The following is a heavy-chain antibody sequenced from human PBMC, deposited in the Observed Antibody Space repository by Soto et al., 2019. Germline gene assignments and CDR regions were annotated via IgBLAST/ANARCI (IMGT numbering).Heavy chain of an antibody. CDR1: GFVFSNYA. CDR2: IYAAGGSK. J-gene: IGHJ4*02. D-gene: IGHD3-10*01. Sequence: GGSLRLSCAASGFVFSNYAMFWFRQAPGRGLEWVSTIYAAGGSKCYAGSVKGRFTVSRDNSRDTLFLQMDSLRVEDTAIYFCAKDLIRGDGYEDPDYWGQGTLVTVYS. CDR3: AKDLIRGDGYEDPDY. V-gene: IGHV3-23*01.